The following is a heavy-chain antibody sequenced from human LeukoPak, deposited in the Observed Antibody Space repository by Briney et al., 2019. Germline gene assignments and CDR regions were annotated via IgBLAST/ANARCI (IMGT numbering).Heavy chain of an antibody. Sequence: SETLSLTCAVSGYSISSGYYWGWIRQPPGKGLEWIGSIYHSGSTYYNPSLKSRVTISVDTSKNQFSLKLSSVTAADTAVYYCARAGWENDYRGQGTLVTVSS. D-gene: IGHD6-19*01. J-gene: IGHJ4*02. CDR1: GYSISSGYY. V-gene: IGHV4-38-2*01. CDR2: IYHSGST. CDR3: ARAGWENDY.